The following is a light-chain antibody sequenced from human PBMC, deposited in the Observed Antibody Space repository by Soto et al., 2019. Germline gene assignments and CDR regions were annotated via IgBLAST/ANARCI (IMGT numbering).Light chain of an antibody. CDR2: GAA. CDR3: QQYNNRYT. J-gene: IGKJ2*01. Sequence: EIVMTQSPVTLSVSPGERATLSCRASQSVNSKLAWYQQKPGQAPRLLIYGAATRATGIPARFSGSGSGTQFTLTISSLQSEDFAVSYCQQYNNRYTFGQGTKLEIK. V-gene: IGKV3-15*01. CDR1: QSVNSK.